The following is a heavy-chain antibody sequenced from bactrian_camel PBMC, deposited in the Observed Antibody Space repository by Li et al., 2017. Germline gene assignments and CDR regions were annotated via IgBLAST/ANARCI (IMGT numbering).Heavy chain of an antibody. V-gene: IGHV3S9*01. CDR1: AFTFSNRRC. J-gene: IGHJ4*01. D-gene: IGHD1*01. Sequence: QVQLVESGGGSVQAGGSLRLSCVASAFTFSNRRCLGWFRQAPGKEREGVATVDDAGTLAYADSVKGRFTISQDATKDTVHLQMTRLRPEDTAMYYCAVYSPAFRGPGNYVCASGFHPGRNKDWGQGTQVTVS. CDR2: VDDAGTL. CDR3: AVYSPAFRGPGNYVCASGFHPGRNKD.